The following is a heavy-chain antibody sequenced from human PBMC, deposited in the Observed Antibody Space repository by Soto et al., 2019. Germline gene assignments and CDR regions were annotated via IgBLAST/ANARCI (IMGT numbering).Heavy chain of an antibody. J-gene: IGHJ5*02. CDR1: GFTFSNYW. V-gene: IGHV3-74*01. CDR3: TRDLYCRSADCHNWFDL. D-gene: IGHD2-2*01. Sequence: EVQLVESGGGVVQPGGSLRLSCIASGFTFSNYWMHWVRQAPGKGLVWVSRINSDESTTSYADSVKGRFTISRDSAKNTLYLQMNSLRAEDTAVSYCTRDLYCRSADCHNWFDLWGQGTLVTVSS. CDR2: INSDESTT.